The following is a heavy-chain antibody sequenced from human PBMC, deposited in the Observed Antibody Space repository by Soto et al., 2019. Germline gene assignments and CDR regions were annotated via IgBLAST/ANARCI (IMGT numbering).Heavy chain of an antibody. CDR2: ILSGGDT. Sequence: GGSLRLSCAASGFTVSSGCLSWVRQAPGMGLEWVSVILSGGDTYYADSVKGRFTVSRDNSQNTVYLQMNSLRGEDTATYYCARGYWRFGESYYFDYWGQGSLVTVYS. D-gene: IGHD3-10*01. V-gene: IGHV3-53*01. CDR3: ARGYWRFGESYYFDY. CDR1: GFTVSSGC. J-gene: IGHJ4*02.